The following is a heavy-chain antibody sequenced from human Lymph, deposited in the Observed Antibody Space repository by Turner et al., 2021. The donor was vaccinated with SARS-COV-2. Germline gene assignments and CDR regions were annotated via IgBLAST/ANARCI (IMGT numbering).Heavy chain of an antibody. CDR2: IYSGGTT. V-gene: IGHV3-53*02. CDR3: ARDLGTYGMDV. Sequence: EVQMCETGGGLIQLGGSLSNSCAASGILVSRNYMNWVRQAPGKGLEWVSVIYSGGTTYYADSVKSRFTISRDNSKNTLYLQMNSLRVEDTAVYYCARDLGTYGMDVWGQGTTVTVSS. J-gene: IGHJ6*02. CDR1: GILVSRNY. D-gene: IGHD6-13*01.